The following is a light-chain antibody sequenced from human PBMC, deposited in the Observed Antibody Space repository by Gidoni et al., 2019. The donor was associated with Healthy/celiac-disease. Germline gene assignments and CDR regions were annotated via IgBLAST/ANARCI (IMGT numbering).Light chain of an antibody. CDR3: QQYDTLWT. V-gene: IGKV1-33*01. Sequence: DIQMTQSPSSLSASVGDRVTITCQASQDISNYLNWYQQKPGKAPKLLIYDASNLETGVPSRFSGSGSGTDFTFTISSLHPEDIATYYCQQYDTLWTFGQGTKVEIK. CDR1: QDISNY. CDR2: DAS. J-gene: IGKJ1*01.